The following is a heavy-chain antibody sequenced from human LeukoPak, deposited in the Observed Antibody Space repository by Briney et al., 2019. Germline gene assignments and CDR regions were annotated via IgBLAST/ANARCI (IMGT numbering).Heavy chain of an antibody. CDR1: GFSLSTSGMR. CDR3: ARIQGFALNFDY. D-gene: IGHD3-10*01. V-gene: IGHV2-70*04. CDR2: IDWDDDK. Sequence: KESGPALFKPTPTLPLTCTFSGFSLSTSGMRVSWIRQPPGKALEWLARIDWDDDKFYSTSLKTRLTISKDTSKNQVVLTMTNMDPVDTATYYCARIQGFALNFDYWGQGTLVTVSS. J-gene: IGHJ4*02.